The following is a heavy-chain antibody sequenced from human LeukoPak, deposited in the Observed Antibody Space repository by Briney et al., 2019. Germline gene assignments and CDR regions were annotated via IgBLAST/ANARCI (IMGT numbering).Heavy chain of an antibody. CDR3: ARVLSLGIDVYYGIDV. Sequence: GGTLRLSCAASGFTSSSYWMSWVRQAPGEGLEWVANIKQDVSEKYYVDSMKGPFTIYRDNDKNSLYLQMNSLRAEDTAVYYCARVLSLGIDVYYGIDVWGQGTTVTVS. J-gene: IGHJ6*02. V-gene: IGHV3-7*01. D-gene: IGHD7-27*01. CDR2: IKQDVSEK. CDR1: GFTSSSYW.